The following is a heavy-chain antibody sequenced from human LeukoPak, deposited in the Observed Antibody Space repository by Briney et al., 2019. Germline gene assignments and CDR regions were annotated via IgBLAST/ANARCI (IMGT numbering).Heavy chain of an antibody. J-gene: IGHJ4*02. V-gene: IGHV4-59*01. CDR1: GGSISSYY. CDR3: ARSSSLAFGKFDY. Sequence: PSETLSLTCTVSGGSISSYYWSWIRQPPGKGLEWIGYIYYSGSTNYNPSLKSRVTISVDTSKNQFSLKLSSVTAADTAVYYCARSSSLAFGKFDYWGQGTLVTVSS. CDR2: IYYSGST. D-gene: IGHD3-16*01.